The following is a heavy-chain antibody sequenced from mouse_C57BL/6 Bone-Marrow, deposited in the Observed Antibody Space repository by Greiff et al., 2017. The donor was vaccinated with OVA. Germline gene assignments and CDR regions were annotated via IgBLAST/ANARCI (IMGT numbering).Heavy chain of an antibody. CDR3: ARDSPDGYYNFDY. Sequence: EVQGVESGGGLVKPGGSLKLSCAASGFTFSSYAMSWVRQTPEKRLEWVATISDGGSYTYYPDNVKGRFTISRDNAKNNLYLQMSHLKSEDTAMYYCARDSPDGYYNFDYWGQGTTLTVSS. CDR1: GFTFSSYA. D-gene: IGHD2-3*01. J-gene: IGHJ2*01. V-gene: IGHV5-4*01. CDR2: ISDGGSYT.